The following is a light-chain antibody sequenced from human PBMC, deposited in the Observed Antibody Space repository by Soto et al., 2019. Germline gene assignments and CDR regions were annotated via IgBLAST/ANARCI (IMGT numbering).Light chain of an antibody. V-gene: IGKV4-1*01. CDR3: QQSFSIPLT. CDR1: QSVLYSSNNKNH. J-gene: IGKJ4*01. CDR2: WAS. Sequence: DIVMTQSPDSLAVSLGERATINCKSSQSVLYSSNNKNHLAWYQQKPGQPPKLLISWASTRDSGVPDRFNGSGSGTDFSLTISSMQAEDVAVYHCQQSFSIPLTFGGGTKVEIK.